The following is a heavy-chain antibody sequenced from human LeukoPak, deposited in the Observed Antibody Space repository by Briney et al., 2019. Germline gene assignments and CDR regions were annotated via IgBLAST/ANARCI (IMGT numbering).Heavy chain of an antibody. J-gene: IGHJ4*02. D-gene: IGHD3-22*01. CDR3: ARVQREYYYDSSGIMGN. V-gene: IGHV3-30*04. Sequence: GGSLRLSCAASGFTFSDYAMHWLHQAPGKGLEWVAVISYDGSKKYNADSVKGRFTISRDNSKNTLYLQMNSPRVEDTAVYYCARVQREYYYDSSGIMGNWGQGTLVTVSS. CDR2: ISYDGSKK. CDR1: GFTFSDYA.